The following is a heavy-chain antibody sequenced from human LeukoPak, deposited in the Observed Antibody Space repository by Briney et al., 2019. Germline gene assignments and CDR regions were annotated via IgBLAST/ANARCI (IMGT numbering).Heavy chain of an antibody. J-gene: IGHJ4*02. CDR1: DGSIRSDSFY. Sequence: SETLSLTCRVSDGSIRSDSFYWGWIRQPPGKGLEWLGSVYYTGSYTGTTYHNPSLESRVTVSVDTSKNLCSLRLTSVTAADTAVYYCVGEEYGTGSYYKSSQWGQGTLVTVPS. CDR3: VGEEYGTGSYYKSSQ. V-gene: IGHV4-39*01. CDR2: VYYTGSYTGTT. D-gene: IGHD3-10*01.